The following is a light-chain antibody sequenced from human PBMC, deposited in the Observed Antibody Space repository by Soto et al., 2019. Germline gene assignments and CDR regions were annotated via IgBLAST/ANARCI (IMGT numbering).Light chain of an antibody. CDR2: GAS. CDR3: QQYNNWPKT. V-gene: IGKV3-15*01. J-gene: IGKJ1*01. Sequence: FVMTQSPATLSVSAGVGATLSFWASQPVSDKLAWYQQKPGQAPRLLIYGASTRATGIPARFSGSGSGTEFTLTISSLQSEDFAVYYCQQYNNWPKTFGRGTKVDIK. CDR1: QPVSDK.